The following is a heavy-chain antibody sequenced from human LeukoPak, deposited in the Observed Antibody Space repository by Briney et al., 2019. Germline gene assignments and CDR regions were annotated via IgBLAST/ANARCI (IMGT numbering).Heavy chain of an antibody. CDR1: GFTFSDYY. Sequence: GGSLRLSCAASGFTFSDYYMSWIRQAPGXGLEWVSYINPRSTYTDYADSVKGRFTVTRDNAKNSLYLQMDSLSADDTAMYYCARDRYFYYYGMDVWGQGTTVTVSS. CDR3: ARDRYFYYYGMDV. V-gene: IGHV3-11*05. J-gene: IGHJ6*02. CDR2: INPRSTYT.